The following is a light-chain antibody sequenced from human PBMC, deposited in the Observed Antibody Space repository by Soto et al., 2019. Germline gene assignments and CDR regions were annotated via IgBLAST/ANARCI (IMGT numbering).Light chain of an antibody. CDR2: AAS. Sequence: DIQLTQSPSFLSASLGDRVTITCRASQGISSYLAWYQQKPGKAPKVLIYAASTLQSGVPSRFSGSGSGTEFTLTISTLQPEDFATHYCQQLNSYPLTFGGGTKVDIX. V-gene: IGKV1-9*01. CDR1: QGISSY. J-gene: IGKJ4*01. CDR3: QQLNSYPLT.